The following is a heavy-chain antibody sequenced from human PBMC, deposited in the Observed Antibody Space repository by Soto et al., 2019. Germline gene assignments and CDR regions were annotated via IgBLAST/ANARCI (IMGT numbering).Heavy chain of an antibody. D-gene: IGHD3-10*01. J-gene: IGHJ6*02. CDR2: IDPSDSYT. CDR3: ARHLGRYYYGSGSSTHGPYYGMDI. CDR1: GYSFTSYW. Sequence: PGESLKISCKGSGYSFTSYWISWVRQMPGKGLEWMGRIDPSDSYTNYSPSFQGHVTISADKSISTAYLQWSSLKASDTAMYYCARHLGRYYYGSGSSTHGPYYGMDIWGQGTTVTVSS. V-gene: IGHV5-10-1*01.